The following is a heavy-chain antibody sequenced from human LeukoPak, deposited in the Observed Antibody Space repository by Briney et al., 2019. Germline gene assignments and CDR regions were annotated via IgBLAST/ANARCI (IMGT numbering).Heavy chain of an antibody. D-gene: IGHD3-10*01. CDR1: RFTFSDYY. J-gene: IGHJ4*02. CDR2: ISTSGSTM. V-gene: IGHV3-11*01. CDR3: ATTPTYSYVSGSSY. Sequence: GGSLRLSCAASRFTFSDYYMSWIRQAPGKGLEWVSYISTSGSTMYYADSVKGRFTISRDTPKNTLYLQMNSLRVEDTAVYYCATTPTYSYVSGSSYWGQGTLVTVSS.